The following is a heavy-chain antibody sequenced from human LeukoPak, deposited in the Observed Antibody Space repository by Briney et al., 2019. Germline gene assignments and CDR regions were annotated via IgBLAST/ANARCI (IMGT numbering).Heavy chain of an antibody. D-gene: IGHD3-16*02. CDR1: GFTFSTYW. Sequence: GGSLRLSCVASGFTFSTYWMNWVRHGPGRGLECVATIKEDGSEKFYVDPVKGRFTISRDNAKSSLYLQMNSLRAEDTAVYYCVSGNDPDSTWKSYRLDAFDIWGQGTTVIVSS. CDR3: VSGNDPDSTWKSYRLDAFDI. V-gene: IGHV3-7*01. CDR2: IKEDGSEK. J-gene: IGHJ3*02.